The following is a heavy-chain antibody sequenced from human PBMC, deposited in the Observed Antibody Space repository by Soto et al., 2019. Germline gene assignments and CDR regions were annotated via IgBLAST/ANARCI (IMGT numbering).Heavy chain of an antibody. CDR2: ISGFNGNT. D-gene: IGHD2-2*01. CDR1: GYTFTNYG. Sequence: ASVKVSCKASGYTFTNYGISWVRQAPGLGPEWMGWISGFNGNTKYARKVQGRVTMTTDTSATTAYMELRSLRSEDTAVYYCARGRYCSSTSCYVGNWFDPWGQGTLVTVSS. CDR3: ARGRYCSSTSCYVGNWFDP. J-gene: IGHJ5*02. V-gene: IGHV1-18*04.